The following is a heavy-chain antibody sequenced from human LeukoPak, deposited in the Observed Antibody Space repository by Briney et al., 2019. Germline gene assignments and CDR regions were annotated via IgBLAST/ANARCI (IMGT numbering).Heavy chain of an antibody. CDR1: GYTFTGYY. D-gene: IGHD2-21*02. Sequence: GAAVKVSCKASGYTFTGYYMHWVRQAPGQGLEWMGWINPNSGGTNYAQKFQGRVTMTRDTSISTAYMELSRLRSDDTAVYYCARALVVTANGGYWGQGTLVTVSS. V-gene: IGHV1-2*02. CDR2: INPNSGGT. CDR3: ARALVVTANGGY. J-gene: IGHJ4*02.